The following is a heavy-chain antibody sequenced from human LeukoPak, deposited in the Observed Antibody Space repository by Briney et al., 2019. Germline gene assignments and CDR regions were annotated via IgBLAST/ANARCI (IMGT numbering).Heavy chain of an antibody. V-gene: IGHV4-39*01. CDR1: GGSVRHGDYY. J-gene: IGHJ2*01. CDR3: ARHSATEGTDGSPYFDL. CDR2: VYYSGYT. Sequence: SETLSLTCTVSGGSVRHGDYYWGWIRQPPGKELEWIGSVYYSGYTYHNPSLKSRVTLSVDTPRRQFHLRLTSVNAADTALYYCARHSATEGTDGSPYFDLWGRGSLVRISS. D-gene: IGHD3-10*01.